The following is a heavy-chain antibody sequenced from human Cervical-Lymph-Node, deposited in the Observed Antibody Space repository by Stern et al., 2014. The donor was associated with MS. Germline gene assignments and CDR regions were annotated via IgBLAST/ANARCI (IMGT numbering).Heavy chain of an antibody. CDR1: GYTFTSDG. V-gene: IGHV1-18*01. D-gene: IGHD4-23*01. Sequence: QLVQSGAEAKKSRVSVKACCKASGYTFTSDGISWVRQAPAQGVEGMVWISAYNGNTNYAQNLQGRVTMTTYTSTSTAYMELRSLRSDDTAVYYCAQEHHGGNFHSWGQGTLVIVSS. CDR3: AQEHHGGNFHS. CDR2: ISAYNGNT. J-gene: IGHJ4*02.